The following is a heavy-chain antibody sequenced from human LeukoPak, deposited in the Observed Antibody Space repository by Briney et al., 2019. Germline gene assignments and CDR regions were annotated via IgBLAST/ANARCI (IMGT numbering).Heavy chain of an antibody. CDR2: IIPILGIA. CDR3: ARDAPAFSETASFDY. CDR1: GGTFSSYA. D-gene: IGHD2/OR15-2a*01. Sequence: SVTVSCTASGGTFSSYAISWVRQAPGQGLEWMGRIIPILGIANYAQKFQGRVTITADKSTSTAYMELSSLRSEDTAVYYCARDAPAFSETASFDYWGQGTLVTVSS. J-gene: IGHJ4*02. V-gene: IGHV1-69*04.